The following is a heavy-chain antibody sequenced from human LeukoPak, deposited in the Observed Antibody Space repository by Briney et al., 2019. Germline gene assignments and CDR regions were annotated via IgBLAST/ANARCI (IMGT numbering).Heavy chain of an antibody. Sequence: SSETLSLTCTVSGGSISSYYWSWIRQPPGKGLEWIGYIYTSGSTNYNPSLKSRVTISVDTSKNQFSLKLSSVTAADTAVYYCARDPGWYFDYWGQGTLVTVSS. CDR3: ARDPGWYFDY. V-gene: IGHV4-4*09. CDR2: IYTSGST. J-gene: IGHJ4*02. CDR1: GGSISSYY.